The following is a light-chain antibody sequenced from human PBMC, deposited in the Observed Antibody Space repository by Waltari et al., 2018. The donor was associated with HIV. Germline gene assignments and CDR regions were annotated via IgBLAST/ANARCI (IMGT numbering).Light chain of an antibody. Sequence: QSVLTQPPSVSGAPGQRVTISCTGSSSNIGARARFDVHWYQQLPGTAPKLLIYGNNNRPSGIPERFSGSSSGTTVTLTISGVQAEDEADYHCQSLDTSNTWVFGGGTKLTVL. V-gene: IGLV1-40*01. CDR2: GNN. CDR1: SSNIGARARFD. CDR3: QSLDTSNTWV. J-gene: IGLJ3*02.